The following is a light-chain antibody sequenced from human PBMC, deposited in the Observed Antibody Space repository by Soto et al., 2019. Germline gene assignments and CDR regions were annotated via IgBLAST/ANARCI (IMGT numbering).Light chain of an antibody. CDR2: GNT. J-gene: IGLJ1*01. CDR3: QSYDRSLTGV. Sequence: QSVLTQPPSVSGAPGQRITISCTGSSSNIGADFDVYWYQQLPGAAPKLLIYGNTNRPSGVPDRFSGSKSGNSASLAITGLQAEDEADYYCQSYDRSLTGVFGTGTKVTVL. CDR1: SSNIGADFD. V-gene: IGLV1-40*01.